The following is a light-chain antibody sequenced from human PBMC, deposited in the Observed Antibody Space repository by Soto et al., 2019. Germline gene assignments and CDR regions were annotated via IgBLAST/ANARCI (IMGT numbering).Light chain of an antibody. CDR3: QKSDSTPWT. CDR2: SAS. Sequence: IQMTQTHSSLSASVGDSVTITYRTSQTINSYLDWYQQKPGKAPKLLVYSASNLQSGVPSRFSGSGSGTNFTLTISDLQPEDFTTYYCQKSDSTPWTFGQGTKVDIK. CDR1: QTINSY. J-gene: IGKJ1*01. V-gene: IGKV1-39*01.